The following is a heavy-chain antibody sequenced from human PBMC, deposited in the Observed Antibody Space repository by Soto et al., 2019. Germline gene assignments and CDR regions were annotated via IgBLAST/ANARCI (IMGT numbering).Heavy chain of an antibody. Sequence: GESLKISCKGSGYSFTRYWIGWVGQVPGKGLEWMGIIYPGDSDTRYSPSFQGQVTISADKSISTAYLQWSSLKASDTAMYYCARQRLIRRKWLVGLTAGSAKSANDAFDIWGQGTMVTVSS. D-gene: IGHD6-19*01. CDR2: IYPGDSDT. V-gene: IGHV5-51*01. J-gene: IGHJ3*02. CDR1: GYSFTRYW. CDR3: ARQRLIRRKWLVGLTAGSAKSANDAFDI.